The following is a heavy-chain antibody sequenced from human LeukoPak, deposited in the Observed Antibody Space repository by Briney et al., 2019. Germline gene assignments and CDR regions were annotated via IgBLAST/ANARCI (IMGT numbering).Heavy chain of an antibody. V-gene: IGHV3-33*01. CDR3: ARDQDGYVWGSYLSRAFDI. J-gene: IGHJ3*02. Sequence: PGGSLRLSCAASGFTFSSYGMHWVRQAPGKGLEWVAVIWYDGSNKYYADSVKGRFTISRDNSKNTLYLQMNSLRAEDTAVYYCARDQDGYVWGSYLSRAFDIWGQGTMVTVSS. CDR1: GFTFSSYG. D-gene: IGHD3-16*02. CDR2: IWYDGSNK.